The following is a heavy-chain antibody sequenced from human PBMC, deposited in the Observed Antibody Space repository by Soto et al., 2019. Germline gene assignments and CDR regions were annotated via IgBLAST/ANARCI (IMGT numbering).Heavy chain of an antibody. CDR1: GGSIIISTYY. V-gene: IGHV4-39*01. J-gene: IGHJ5*02. CDR2: IYYSGST. CDR3: ARHGQLYTSGWYLNLFDP. Sequence: LEILSLTCTVSGGSIIISTYYWGWIRQPPGKGLEWIGSIYYSGSTYYNPSLESRVTISVDTSKNQFSLKLSSVTAADTAVYYCARHGQLYTSGWYLNLFDPWGQGTLVTVSS. D-gene: IGHD6-19*01.